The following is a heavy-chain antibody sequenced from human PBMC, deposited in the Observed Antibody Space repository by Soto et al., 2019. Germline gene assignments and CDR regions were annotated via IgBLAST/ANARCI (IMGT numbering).Heavy chain of an antibody. CDR3: ASSYGSGSYYRRRGMTALSY. V-gene: IGHV4-30-4*01. D-gene: IGHD3-10*01. J-gene: IGHJ4*02. CDR2: IYYSGST. Sequence: QVQLQESGPGLVKPSQTLSLTCTVSGGSISSGDYYWGWIRQPPGKGLEWIGYIYYSGSTYYNPSLKSRVTRSVDTSKNQFSLKLSSVTAADTAVYYCASSYGSGSYYRRRGMTALSYWGQGTLVTVSS. CDR1: GGSISSGDYY.